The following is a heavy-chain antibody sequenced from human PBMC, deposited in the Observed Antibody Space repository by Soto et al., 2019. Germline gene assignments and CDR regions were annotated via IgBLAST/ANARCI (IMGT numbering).Heavy chain of an antibody. J-gene: IGHJ4*01. CDR2: IYPGDSST. D-gene: IGHD2-2*02. V-gene: IGHV5-51*01. CDR1: GYTFTTYW. CDR3: ARLSPIIPAAIQSYYFDY. Sequence: GESLKISCRGSGYTFTTYWIAWVRQMPVKGLEWMGIIYPGDSSTTYSPSFQGQVTFSVDKSISTATLQWSSLKASDTAIYYCARLSPIIPAAIQSYYFDYWGHGTLVTVSS.